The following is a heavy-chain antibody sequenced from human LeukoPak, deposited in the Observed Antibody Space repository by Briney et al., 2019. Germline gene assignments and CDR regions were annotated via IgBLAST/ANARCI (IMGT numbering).Heavy chain of an antibody. V-gene: IGHV3-33*01. CDR2: IWYDGSNK. Sequence: PGRSLRLSCAASGFTFSSYGMHWVRQAPGKGLEWVAVIWYDGSNKYYADSVKGRFTISRDNSKNTLYLQMNSLRAEDTAVYYCARGPLDYYYYYYMDVWGQGTLVTVSS. CDR3: ARGPLDYYYYYYMDV. J-gene: IGHJ6*03. CDR1: GFTFSSYG. D-gene: IGHD1-14*01.